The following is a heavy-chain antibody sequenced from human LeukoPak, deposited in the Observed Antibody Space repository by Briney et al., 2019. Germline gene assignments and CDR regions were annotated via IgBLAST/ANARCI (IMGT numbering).Heavy chain of an antibody. D-gene: IGHD2-8*01. Sequence: SETLSLTCTVSGGSISSYYWSWIRQPPGKGLEWIGYIHYSGSTNYNPSLKSRVTISVDTSKNQFSLKMSSVTGADTAVYYCSRENGAFSPFGYWGQGTLVTVPS. CDR1: GGSISSYY. CDR3: SRENGAFSPFGY. CDR2: IHYSGST. J-gene: IGHJ4*02. V-gene: IGHV4-59*01.